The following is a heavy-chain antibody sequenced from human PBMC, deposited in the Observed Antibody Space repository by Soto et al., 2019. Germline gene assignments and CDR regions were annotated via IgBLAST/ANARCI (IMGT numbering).Heavy chain of an antibody. CDR3: ARETGDLMYYFDF. CDR1: GYSITSGYY. Sequence: SETLSLTCAVSGYSITSGYYWGWIRQPPGKGLEWIGSIYHSGSTYNDPSLKSRVTISVDTSKNVFSLKLRSVTAADTAVYYCARETGDLMYYFDFWGQGTLVTVYS. J-gene: IGHJ4*02. CDR2: IYHSGST. V-gene: IGHV4-38-2*02. D-gene: IGHD7-27*01.